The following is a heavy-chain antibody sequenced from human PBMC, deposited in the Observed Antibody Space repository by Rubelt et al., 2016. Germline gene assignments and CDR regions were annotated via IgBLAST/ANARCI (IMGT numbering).Heavy chain of an antibody. CDR3: ARDTAMGGDY. CDR2: MNPNSGNT. D-gene: IGHD5-18*01. J-gene: IGHJ4*02. Sequence: QVQLVQSGAEVKKPGASVKVSCKASGYTFTSYDINWVRQATGQGLEWMGWMNPNSGNTGYAQKFQGRVTMTTDTSTSTAYMELRSLRSDDTAVYYCARDTAMGGDYWGQGTLVTVSS. V-gene: IGHV1-8*01. CDR1: GYTFTSYD.